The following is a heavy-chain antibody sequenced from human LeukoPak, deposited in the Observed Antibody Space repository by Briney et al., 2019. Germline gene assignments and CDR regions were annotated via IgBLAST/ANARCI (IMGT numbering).Heavy chain of an antibody. Sequence: GGSLRLSCAASGFTFSSYGMSWVRQAPGKGLEWVSAISGSGGSTYYADSVKGRFTISRENAKNSLYLQMNSLRAGDTAVYYCARGSYDILTGYSDAFDIWGQGTMVTVSS. J-gene: IGHJ3*02. CDR2: ISGSGGST. D-gene: IGHD3-9*01. V-gene: IGHV3-23*01. CDR3: ARGSYDILTGYSDAFDI. CDR1: GFTFSSYG.